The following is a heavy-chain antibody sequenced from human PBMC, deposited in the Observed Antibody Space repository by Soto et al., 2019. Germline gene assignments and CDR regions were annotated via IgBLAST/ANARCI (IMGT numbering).Heavy chain of an antibody. CDR3: ARHYLGWGFDY. V-gene: IGHV4-59*08. D-gene: IGHD6-19*01. CDR2: IYSSGST. J-gene: IGHJ4*02. CDR1: GGFIRNYY. Sequence: QVQLQESGPGLVKPSETLSLTCTVSGGFIRNYYWSWIRQPPGKGLEWIGYIYSSGSTNYNPSLSSRVTISVDTSKNQFSLKLSSVTAADTAVYYCARHYLGWGFDYWCQGTLVTVSS.